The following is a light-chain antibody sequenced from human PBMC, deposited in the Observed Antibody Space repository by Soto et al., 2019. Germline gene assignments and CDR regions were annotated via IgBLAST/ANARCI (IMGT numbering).Light chain of an antibody. CDR2: ELT. V-gene: IGLV2-14*01. CDR1: TSDIESYYL. CDR3: SSYTTSTTL. J-gene: IGLJ2*01. Sequence: QSALTQPASVSGSPGQSITISCTGITSDIESYYLVSWYQQHQGRAPKLLISELTNRPSGSSHRFSGSRSGNTASLTISGLQSEDEADYSCSSYTTSTTLFGGGTKLTVL.